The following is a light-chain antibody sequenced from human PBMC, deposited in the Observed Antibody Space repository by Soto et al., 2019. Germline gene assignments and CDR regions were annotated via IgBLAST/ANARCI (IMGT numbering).Light chain of an antibody. V-gene: IGKV3-20*01. CDR3: QHYGTSTRT. CDR2: AAS. J-gene: IGKJ1*01. CDR1: QSVSATY. Sequence: EIVLTQSPGTLSLSPGESATLSCRATQSVSATYLAWHQQKPGQAPRLLIYAASSRATDIPDRFSGSGSGTDFTLAISRLEPEDFAVYLCQHYGTSTRTFGQGTKVEIK.